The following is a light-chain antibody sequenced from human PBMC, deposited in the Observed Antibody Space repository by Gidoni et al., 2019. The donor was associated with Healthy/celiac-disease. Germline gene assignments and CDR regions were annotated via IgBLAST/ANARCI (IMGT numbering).Light chain of an antibody. J-gene: IGKJ4*01. Sequence: DIQMTQSPSTLSASVGDRVTITCRASQSISSWLAWYQQKPGNAPKLLIYKASSLESGVPSRFSGSGSGTEYTLTISSLQPDDFATYYCQQYNSYPLTFGGGTKVEIK. V-gene: IGKV1-5*03. CDR2: KAS. CDR1: QSISSW. CDR3: QQYNSYPLT.